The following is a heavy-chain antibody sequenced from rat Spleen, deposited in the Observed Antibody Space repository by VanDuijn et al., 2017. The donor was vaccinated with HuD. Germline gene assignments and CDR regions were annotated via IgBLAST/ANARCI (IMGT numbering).Heavy chain of an antibody. CDR1: GFTFSDYY. Sequence: EVQLVESDGGLVQPGRSLKLSCAASGFTFSDYYMAWVRQAPTKGLEWVASISSGGGDTYYPDSVKGRFTISRDNAKSTLYLQMDSLRSEDTATYYCTTLSTPYWGQGVMVTVSS. CDR2: ISSGGGDT. V-gene: IGHV5-20*01. J-gene: IGHJ2*01. CDR3: TTLSTPY.